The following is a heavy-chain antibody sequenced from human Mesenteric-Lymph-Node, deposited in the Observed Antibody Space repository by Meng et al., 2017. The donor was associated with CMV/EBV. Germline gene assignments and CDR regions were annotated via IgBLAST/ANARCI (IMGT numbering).Heavy chain of an antibody. V-gene: IGHV1-69*05. Sequence: SVKVSCKASGGTFSSYAISWVRQAPGQGLEWMGGIIPIFGTANYAQKFQGRVTITTDESTSTAYMEPSSLRSEDTAVYYCAKSPSPANHYYYYGMDVWGQGTTVTVSS. J-gene: IGHJ6*02. D-gene: IGHD6-6*01. CDR2: IIPIFGTA. CDR3: AKSPSPANHYYYYGMDV. CDR1: GGTFSSYA.